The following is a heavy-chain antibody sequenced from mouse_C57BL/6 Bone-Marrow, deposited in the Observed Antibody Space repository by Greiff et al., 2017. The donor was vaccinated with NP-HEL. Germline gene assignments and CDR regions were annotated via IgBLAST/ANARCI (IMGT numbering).Heavy chain of an antibody. J-gene: IGHJ1*03. CDR1: GYTFTSYG. D-gene: IGHD1-1*01. CDR3: ARRLIYYYGSSYVYFDV. Sequence: QVQLKESGAELARPGASVKLSCKASGYTFTSYGISWVKQRTGQGLEWIGEIYPRSGNTYYNEKFKGKATLTADKSSSTAYMELRSLTSEDSAVYFCARRLIYYYGSSYVYFDVWGTGTTVTVSS. V-gene: IGHV1-81*01. CDR2: IYPRSGNT.